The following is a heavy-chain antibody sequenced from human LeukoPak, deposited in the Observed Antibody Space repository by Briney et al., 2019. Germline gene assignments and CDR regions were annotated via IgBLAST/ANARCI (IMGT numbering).Heavy chain of an antibody. V-gene: IGHV4-39*01. J-gene: IGHJ4*02. CDR2: IYYSGST. Sequence: PSETLSLTCTVSGGSISSSSYYWGWIRQPPGKGLEWIGSIYYSGSTYYNPSLKSRVTISVDTSKNQFSLKLSSVTAADTAVYYCARSHWGIYYFDYWGQGTLVTVSS. CDR1: GGSISSSSYY. CDR3: ARSHWGIYYFDY. D-gene: IGHD3-16*01.